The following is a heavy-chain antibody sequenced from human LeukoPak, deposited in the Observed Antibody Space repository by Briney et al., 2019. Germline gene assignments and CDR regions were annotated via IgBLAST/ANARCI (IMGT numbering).Heavy chain of an antibody. CDR3: ARFHGGNGGYFDL. V-gene: IGHV3-21*04. D-gene: IGHD4-23*01. J-gene: IGHJ2*01. CDR1: GFTFSSYS. Sequence: GGSLRLSCAASGFTFSSYSMNWVRQAPGKGLEWVSSISSDSNYIFYADSVQGRFTISRDNAENSLFLQMNSLRAEDTALYYCARFHGGNGGYFDLWGRGTLVTVSS. CDR2: ISSDSNYI.